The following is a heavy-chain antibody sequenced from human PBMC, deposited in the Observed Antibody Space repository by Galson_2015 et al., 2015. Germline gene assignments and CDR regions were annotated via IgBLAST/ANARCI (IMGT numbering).Heavy chain of an antibody. CDR1: GFTFDDYA. J-gene: IGHJ5*02. Sequence: SLRLSCAASGFTFDDYAMHWVRQAPGKGLEWVSGISWNSGSIAYADSVKGRFTISRDNAKNSLYLQMNSLRAEDTALYYCAKDRSPQVRNWFDPWGQGTLVTVSS. CDR3: AKDRSPQVRNWFDP. V-gene: IGHV3-9*01. CDR2: ISWNSGSI.